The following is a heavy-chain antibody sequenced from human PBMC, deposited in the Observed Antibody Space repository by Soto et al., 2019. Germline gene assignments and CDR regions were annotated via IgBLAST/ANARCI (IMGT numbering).Heavy chain of an antibody. CDR3: ARDGYYYDSSGYYYDWFDP. V-gene: IGHV1-69*04. D-gene: IGHD3-22*01. J-gene: IGHJ5*02. CDR1: GGTFSSYT. Sequence: SVKVSCKASGGTFSSYTISWVRQAPGQGLEWMGRIIPILGIANYAQKFQGRVTITADKSTSTAYMELSSLRSEDTAVYYCARDGYYYDSSGYYYDWFDPWGQGTLVTVSS. CDR2: IIPILGIA.